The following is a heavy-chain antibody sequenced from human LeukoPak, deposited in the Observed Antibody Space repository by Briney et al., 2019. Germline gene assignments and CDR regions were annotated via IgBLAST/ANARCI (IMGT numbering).Heavy chain of an antibody. CDR2: INPNSGGT. CDR1: GYTFTGYY. CDR3: AVVDPTGKFDY. J-gene: IGHJ4*02. D-gene: IGHD1-14*01. V-gene: IGHV1-2*06. Sequence: GASVKVSCKASGYTFTGYYMHWVLQAPGQGLEWMGRINPNSGGTNYAQKFQGRVTMTRDTSISTAYMELSRLRSDDTAVYYCAVVDPTGKFDYWGQGTLVTVSS.